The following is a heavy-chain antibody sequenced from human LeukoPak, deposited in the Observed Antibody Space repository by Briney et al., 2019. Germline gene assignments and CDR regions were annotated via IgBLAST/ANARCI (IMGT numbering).Heavy chain of an antibody. V-gene: IGHV4-59*08. J-gene: IGHJ5*02. CDR3: ARSRGRMGSSSLNWFDP. CDR2: IYYSGST. Sequence: SSETLSLTCTVSGGSISSYYWSWIRQPPGKGLEWIGYIYYSGSTNYNPSLKSRVTISVDTSKNQFSLKLSSVTAADTAVYYCARSRGRMGSSSLNWFDPWGQGTLVTVSS. CDR1: GGSISSYY. D-gene: IGHD6-6*01.